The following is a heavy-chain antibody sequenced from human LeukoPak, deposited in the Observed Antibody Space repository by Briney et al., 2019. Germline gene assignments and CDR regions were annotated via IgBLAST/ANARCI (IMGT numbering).Heavy chain of an antibody. D-gene: IGHD3-22*01. CDR2: IYYSGST. Sequence: SETLSLTCTVSGGSVSSGSYYWSWIRQPPGKGLEWIGYIYYSGSTNYNPSLKSRVTISVDTSKNQFSLELSSVTAADTAVYYCARDHPYYDSSGYYDLFDYWGQGTLVTVSS. CDR1: GGSVSSGSYY. CDR3: ARDHPYYDSSGYYDLFDY. J-gene: IGHJ4*02. V-gene: IGHV4-61*01.